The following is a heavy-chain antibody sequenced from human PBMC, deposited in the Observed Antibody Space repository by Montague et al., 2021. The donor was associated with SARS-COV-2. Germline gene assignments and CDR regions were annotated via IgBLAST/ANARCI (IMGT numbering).Heavy chain of an antibody. CDR2: VRDSGTT. Sequence: SETLSLTCGVSGDSIMSYHWCWVRKPPGRGLGWIGDVRDSGTTNYNPSLNNRITISIDTSKAQFSLILTSVNAADTAVYYCARFFRVGTSSAFDHWGQGILVTVSS. CDR1: GDSIMSYH. V-gene: IGHV4-59*08. CDR3: ARFFRVGTSSAFDH. D-gene: IGHD3-10*01. J-gene: IGHJ5*02.